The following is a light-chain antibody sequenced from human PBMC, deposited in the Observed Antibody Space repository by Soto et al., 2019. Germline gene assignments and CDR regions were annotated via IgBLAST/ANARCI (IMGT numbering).Light chain of an antibody. CDR1: QSVSSSY. CDR2: GAS. V-gene: IGKV3-20*01. J-gene: IGKJ3*01. Sequence: EIVLTQSPGTLSLSPGERATLSCRASQSVSSSYLAWYQQKPAQAPRLLIYGASSRATGIPDRFSGSGSGTDFTLTIGRLEREDFAVYYCQQYGSSPSFGAGTKVDIK. CDR3: QQYGSSPS.